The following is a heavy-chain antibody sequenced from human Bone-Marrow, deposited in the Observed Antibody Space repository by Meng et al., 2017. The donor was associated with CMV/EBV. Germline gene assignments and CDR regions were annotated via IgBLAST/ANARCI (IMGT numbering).Heavy chain of an antibody. V-gene: IGHV4-34*01. CDR2: INHSGST. Sequence: SETLSLTCAVYGGSFSGYYWSWIRQPPGKGLEWIGEINHSGSTNYNPSLKSRVTISVDTSKNQFSLKLSSVTAADTAVYYCARDYSGSYLLDYWGQGTLVPSPQ. D-gene: IGHD1-26*01. J-gene: IGHJ4*02. CDR3: ARDYSGSYLLDY. CDR1: GGSFSGYY.